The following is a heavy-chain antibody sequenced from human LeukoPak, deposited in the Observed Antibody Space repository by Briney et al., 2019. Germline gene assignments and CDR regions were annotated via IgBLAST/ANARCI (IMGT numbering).Heavy chain of an antibody. CDR2: IKEDGSEK. Sequence: GGSLRLSCAASGFTFSRYWMTWVRQAPGKGLEWVANIKEDGSEKYYVDFVKGRFTISRDNAKNSLYLQMNSLRAEDTAVYYCARDWGYCSSTTCPLDYWGQGTLVTVSS. CDR3: ARDWGYCSSTTCPLDY. CDR1: GFTFSRYW. J-gene: IGHJ4*02. D-gene: IGHD2-2*01. V-gene: IGHV3-7*04.